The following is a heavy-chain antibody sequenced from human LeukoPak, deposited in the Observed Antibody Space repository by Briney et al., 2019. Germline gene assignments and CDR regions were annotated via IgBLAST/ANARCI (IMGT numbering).Heavy chain of an antibody. CDR1: GFTFSSYG. D-gene: IGHD6-19*01. CDR3: ARVGYNSGWYEY. Sequence: GTSLRLSCAASGFTFSSYGMHWVRQAPGKGLEWVAGIWEDGCNIYYADSVKGRFTISRDNSKNTLYLQMNSLRAEDTAVYYCARVGYNSGWYEYWGQGTLVTVSS. CDR2: IWEDGCNI. V-gene: IGHV3-33*01. J-gene: IGHJ4*02.